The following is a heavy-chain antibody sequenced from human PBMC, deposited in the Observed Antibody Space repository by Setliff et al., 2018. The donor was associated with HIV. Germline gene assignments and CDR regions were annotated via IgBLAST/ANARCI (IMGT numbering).Heavy chain of an antibody. CDR1: GYTFTTYG. J-gene: IGHJ5*02. CDR3: VRDWYCGGGSCSNCFDP. Sequence: ASVKVSCKASGYTFTTYGISWVRQAPGQGLEWMGWTSGDNVKTTYEQKLQDRLTMTTDTSTSTAFMELRSLSSDDSAVYYCVRDWYCGGGSCSNCFDPWGQGTLVTVSS. CDR2: TSGDNVKT. V-gene: IGHV1-18*01. D-gene: IGHD2-15*01.